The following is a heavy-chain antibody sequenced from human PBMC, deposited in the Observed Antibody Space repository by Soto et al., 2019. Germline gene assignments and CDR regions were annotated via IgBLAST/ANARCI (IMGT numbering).Heavy chain of an antibody. V-gene: IGHV3-23*01. CDR1: GFTFSSYA. J-gene: IGHJ1*01. D-gene: IGHD5-12*01. Sequence: GGSLRLSCVASGFTFSSYAMSWVRQAPGKGPEWVSSILGSSATTYYADSVKGRFTISRDNSKSTLYLQMNSLRAEDTAVYYCASRIVAPSKYFQHWGQGTLVTVSS. CDR2: ILGSSATT. CDR3: ASRIVAPSKYFQH.